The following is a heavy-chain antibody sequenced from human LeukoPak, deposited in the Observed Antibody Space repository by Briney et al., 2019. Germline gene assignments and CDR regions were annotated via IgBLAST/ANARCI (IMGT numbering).Heavy chain of an antibody. CDR2: IYYSGST. D-gene: IGHD3-22*01. J-gene: IGHJ5*02. Sequence: PSETLSLTCTVSGGSISSGGYYWSWIRQHPGKGLEWIGYIYYSGSTYYNPSLKSRVTISVDTSKNQFSLKLSSVTAADTAVYYCAREGVYYYDSSGYFRSNWFDPWGQGTLVTVSS. CDR3: AREGVYYYDSSGYFRSNWFDP. V-gene: IGHV4-31*03. CDR1: GGSISSGGYY.